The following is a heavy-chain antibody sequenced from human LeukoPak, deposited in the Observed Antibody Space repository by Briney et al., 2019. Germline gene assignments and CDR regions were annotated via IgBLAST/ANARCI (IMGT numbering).Heavy chain of an antibody. CDR3: ARGNGKAGTYYYYYGMDV. J-gene: IGHJ6*02. Sequence: SETLSLTCAVYGGSFSGYYWSWIRQPPGKGLEWIGEINHSGSTNYNPSLKSRVTISVDTSKNQFSLKLSSVTAADTAAYYCARGNGKAGTYYYYYGMDVWGQGTTVTVSS. D-gene: IGHD6-19*01. CDR1: GGSFSGYY. V-gene: IGHV4-34*01. CDR2: INHSGST.